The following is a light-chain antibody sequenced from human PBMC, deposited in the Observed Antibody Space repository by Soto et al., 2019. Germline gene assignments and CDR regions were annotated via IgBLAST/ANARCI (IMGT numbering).Light chain of an antibody. CDR2: DAS. V-gene: IGKV3-11*01. Sequence: EIVLTQSPATLSLSPGERATLSCRASQSVSSYLAWYQQKPGQAPRLLIYDASNRATGIPARFSGSGSGTDFTLTISSLDPEDFAVYYCQQRSNFMYTFGQGTKLEIK. J-gene: IGKJ2*01. CDR3: QQRSNFMYT. CDR1: QSVSSY.